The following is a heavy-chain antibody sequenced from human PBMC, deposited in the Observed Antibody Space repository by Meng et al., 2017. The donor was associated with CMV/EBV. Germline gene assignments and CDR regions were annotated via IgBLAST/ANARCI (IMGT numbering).Heavy chain of an antibody. D-gene: IGHD3-3*01. Sequence: LSLTCAASGFTFSYYYMSGVRQAPGKGLEWVSSISSSSSYIYYADSVKGRFTISRDNAKNSLYLQMNSLRAEDTAVYYCARVCNTSPYYDFWSGYFSADVYGMDVWGQGTTVTVSS. CDR1: GFTFSYYY. V-gene: IGHV3-21*01. CDR3: ARVCNTSPYYDFWSGYFSADVYGMDV. J-gene: IGHJ6*02. CDR2: ISSSSSYI.